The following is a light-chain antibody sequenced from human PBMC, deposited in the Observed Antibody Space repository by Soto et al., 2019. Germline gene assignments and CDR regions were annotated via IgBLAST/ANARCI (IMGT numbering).Light chain of an antibody. CDR2: GSS. J-gene: IGKJ1*01. Sequence: EIVLTQSPGTLSLSPGERATLSCRASQSVSSSYLAWYQQKPGQAPRLLIYGSSSRPTGIPDRFSGSGSGTDFTLTINRLEPEDFAVYYCQHYDTSRTFGQGTKVEVK. CDR3: QHYDTSRT. CDR1: QSVSSSY. V-gene: IGKV3-20*01.